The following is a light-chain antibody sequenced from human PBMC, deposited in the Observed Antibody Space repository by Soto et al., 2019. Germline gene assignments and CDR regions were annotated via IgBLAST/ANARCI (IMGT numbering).Light chain of an antibody. Sequence: QAVVTQSPSASASLGASVKLTCTLSSGHSSYAIAWHQQQPEKGPRYLMKLNSDGGHIKGDGIPDRFSGSSSGAERYLTISSLQSEDEADYYCQTWATGIHVFGTGTKVTVL. CDR2: LNSDGGH. V-gene: IGLV4-69*01. CDR3: QTWATGIHV. CDR1: SGHSSYA. J-gene: IGLJ1*01.